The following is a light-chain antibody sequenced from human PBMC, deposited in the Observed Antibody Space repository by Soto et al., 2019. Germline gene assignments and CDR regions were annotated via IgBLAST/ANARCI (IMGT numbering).Light chain of an antibody. V-gene: IGLV2-14*01. CDR2: EVS. CDR1: SSDVGGYNY. J-gene: IGLJ1*01. Sequence: QSALTQPASVSGSPGQSITISCTGTSSDVGGYNYVSWYQQHPGKAPKLMIYEVSNRPSGVSNRFSASKSGNTASLTISGLQAEDEADYYCSSCTSSTTLVFGTGTKVTVL. CDR3: SSCTSSTTLV.